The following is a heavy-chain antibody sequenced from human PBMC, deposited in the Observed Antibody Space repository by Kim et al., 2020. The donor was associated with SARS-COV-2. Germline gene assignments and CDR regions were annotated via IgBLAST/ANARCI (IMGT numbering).Heavy chain of an antibody. V-gene: IGHV4-59*01. CDR3: ASYLPAASVRITMVRGVIRDAFDI. CDR1: GGSISSYY. D-gene: IGHD3-10*01. Sequence: SETLSLTCTVSGGSISSYYWSWIRQPPGKGLEWIGYIYYSGSTNYNPSLKSRVTISVDTSKNQFSLKLSSVTAADTAVYYCASYLPAASVRITMVRGVIRDAFDIWGQGTMVTVSS. J-gene: IGHJ3*02. CDR2: IYYSGST.